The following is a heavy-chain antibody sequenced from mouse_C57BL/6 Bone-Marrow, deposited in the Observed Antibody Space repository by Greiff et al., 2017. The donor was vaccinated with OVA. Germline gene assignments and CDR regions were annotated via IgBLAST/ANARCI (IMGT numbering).Heavy chain of an antibody. CDR3: ARHDQPTFLCYAMDY. V-gene: IGHV5-9*01. D-gene: IGHD6-1*01. CDR2: ISGGGGNT. J-gene: IGHJ4*01. Sequence: EVKLVESGGGLVKPGGSLKLSCAASGFTFSSYTMSWVRQTPEKRLEWVATISGGGGNTYYPDSVKGRFTISRDNAKNTLYLQMSSLRSEDTALYYCARHDQPTFLCYAMDYWGQGTSVTVSS. CDR1: GFTFSSYT.